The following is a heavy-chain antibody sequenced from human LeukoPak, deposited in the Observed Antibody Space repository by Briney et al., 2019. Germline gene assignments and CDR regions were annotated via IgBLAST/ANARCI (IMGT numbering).Heavy chain of an antibody. D-gene: IGHD3-3*01. Sequence: GGSLRLSCAASGFTFSDYYMSWIRQAPGKGLEWVSSISSSSSYIYYADSVKGRFTISRDNAKNSLYLQMNSLRAEDTAVYYCARGRYDFWSGYYDPDAFDIWGQGTMVTVSS. CDR3: ARGRYDFWSGYYDPDAFDI. V-gene: IGHV3-11*06. CDR2: ISSSSSYI. CDR1: GFTFSDYY. J-gene: IGHJ3*02.